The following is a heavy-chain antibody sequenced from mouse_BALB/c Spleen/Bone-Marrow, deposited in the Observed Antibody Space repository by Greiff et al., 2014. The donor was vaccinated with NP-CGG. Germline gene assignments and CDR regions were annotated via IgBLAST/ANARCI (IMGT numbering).Heavy chain of an antibody. CDR3: VREDWDGDFDY. Sequence: EVQLVESGPELVKPGASVKIPCKASGCTFTDYNMDWVKQSHGKSLEWIGDINPNSGGTIYNQKFKDKATLTVDKSSSTAYMELRSLTSEDTAVYYCVREDWDGDFDYWGQGTILTVSS. J-gene: IGHJ2*01. D-gene: IGHD4-1*01. CDR2: INPNSGGT. V-gene: IGHV1-18*01. CDR1: GCTFTDYN.